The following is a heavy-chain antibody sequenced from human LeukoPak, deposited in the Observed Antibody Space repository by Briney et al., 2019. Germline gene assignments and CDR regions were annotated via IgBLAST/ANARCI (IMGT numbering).Heavy chain of an antibody. Sequence: PSETLSLTCTVSGGSINSGSYYWSLIGQPAGKGLEWIGRIYTNGSTNYNSSLKSRVTISVDTSKKQFSLKLSSVTAADTAVYYCAKARGGDFWSGYLYFDYWGQGTLVTVSS. CDR1: GGSINSGSYY. J-gene: IGHJ4*02. D-gene: IGHD3-3*01. V-gene: IGHV4-61*02. CDR3: AKARGGDFWSGYLYFDY. CDR2: IYTNGST.